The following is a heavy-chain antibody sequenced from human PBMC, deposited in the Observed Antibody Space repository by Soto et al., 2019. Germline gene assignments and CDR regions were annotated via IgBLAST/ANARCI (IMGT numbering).Heavy chain of an antibody. D-gene: IGHD1-1*01. CDR3: TRGSQLGPNWYFDV. CDR2: SRNKVNSYTT. V-gene: IGHV3-72*01. CDR1: EFIFSEHY. Sequence: EVQVVESGGGLVQPGGSLRLSCVASEFIFSEHYMDWVRQAPGKGLEWIGRSRNKVNSYTTSYAASVKGRFTISRDDSKNSLFLQMNSLNTEDTAVYYCTRGSQLGPNWYFDVWGRGALVTVSS. J-gene: IGHJ2*01.